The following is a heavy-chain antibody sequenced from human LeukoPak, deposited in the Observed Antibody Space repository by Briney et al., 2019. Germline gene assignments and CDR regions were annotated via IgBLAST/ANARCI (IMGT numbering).Heavy chain of an antibody. Sequence: PGGSLRLSCAASGFTFSGSAIHWVRQASGKGLEWVGRIRSKANTYATTYAASVKGRFTISSDDSKNTAYLQMNSLKTEDTAVYYCTSDRYNWNLAHAFDIWGQGTMVTVSS. CDR3: TSDRYNWNLAHAFDI. CDR2: IRSKANTYAT. CDR1: GFTFSGSA. V-gene: IGHV3-73*01. J-gene: IGHJ3*02. D-gene: IGHD1-7*01.